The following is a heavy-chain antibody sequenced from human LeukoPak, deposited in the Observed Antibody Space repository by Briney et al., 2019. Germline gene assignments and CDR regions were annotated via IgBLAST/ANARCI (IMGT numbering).Heavy chain of an antibody. Sequence: GGSLRLSCAASGLTLSAYGMHWVRQAPGKGLEWVAVISYDGSDKYYADSVKGRFTISRDNSKNTLYLQMDSLGAEDTAVYFCAKDDRIFWKAFDIWGQGTMVTVSS. CDR1: GLTLSAYG. CDR3: AKDDRIFWKAFDI. CDR2: ISYDGSDK. D-gene: IGHD1-1*01. V-gene: IGHV3-30*18. J-gene: IGHJ3*02.